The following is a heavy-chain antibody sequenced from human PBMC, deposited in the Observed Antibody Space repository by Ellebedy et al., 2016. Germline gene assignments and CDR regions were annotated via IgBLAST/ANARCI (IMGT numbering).Heavy chain of an antibody. CDR2: ISGSGGST. J-gene: IGHJ4*02. Sequence: GGSLRLSXAVSGFTFSSYALSWVRQAPGKGLEWVSAISGSGGSTYYADSVKGRFTISRDNSKNTLYLQMNSLRAEDTAVYYCAKTGDSSGYVWGQGTLVTVSS. V-gene: IGHV3-23*01. CDR3: AKTGDSSGYV. D-gene: IGHD3-22*01. CDR1: GFTFSSYA.